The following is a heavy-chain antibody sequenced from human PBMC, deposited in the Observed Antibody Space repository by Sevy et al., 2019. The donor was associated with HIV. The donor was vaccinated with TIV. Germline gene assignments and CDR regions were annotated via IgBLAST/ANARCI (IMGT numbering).Heavy chain of an antibody. V-gene: IGHV3-23*01. CDR1: GFTFSSYA. CDR2: ISGSGGST. CDR3: AREKGSFFRGDDSNTFYPRGVFDL. Sequence: GGSLRLSCAASGFTFSSYAMSWVRQAPGKGLEWVSAISGSGGSTYYADSVKGRFTISRDNSKNTLYLQMNSLRAEDTAVYFCAREKGSFFRGDDSNTFYPRGVFDLWGQGTKVTVSS. J-gene: IGHJ3*01. D-gene: IGHD3-22*01.